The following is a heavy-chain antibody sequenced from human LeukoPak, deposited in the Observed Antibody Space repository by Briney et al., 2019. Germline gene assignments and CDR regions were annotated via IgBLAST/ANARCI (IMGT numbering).Heavy chain of an antibody. V-gene: IGHV3-9*01. CDR1: GFTFDDYA. Sequence: GGSLRLSCAASGFTFDDYAMHWVRHAPGKGLEWVSGISWNSGSIGYADSVKGRFTISRDNAKNSLYLQMNSLRAEDTALYYCANLHGGYNYFDYWGQGTLVTVSS. CDR3: ANLHGGYNYFDY. D-gene: IGHD5-24*01. CDR2: ISWNSGSI. J-gene: IGHJ4*02.